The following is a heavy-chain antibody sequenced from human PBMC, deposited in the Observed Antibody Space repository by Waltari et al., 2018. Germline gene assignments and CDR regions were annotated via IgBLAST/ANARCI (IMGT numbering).Heavy chain of an antibody. D-gene: IGHD4-17*01. Sequence: QVQLQQWGAGLLKPSETLSLTFAVYGGSFSGYYWSWIRQPPGEGVEGIGEINASRSTTCNPSFTSRVNRAVDTTTNEFSLKLSLVTAADTAVYYCARTVTYSYYYYDYMDVWGKGTTVTVSS. J-gene: IGHJ6*03. CDR3: ARTVTYSYYYYDYMDV. CDR1: GGSFSGYY. V-gene: IGHV4-34*01. CDR2: INASRST.